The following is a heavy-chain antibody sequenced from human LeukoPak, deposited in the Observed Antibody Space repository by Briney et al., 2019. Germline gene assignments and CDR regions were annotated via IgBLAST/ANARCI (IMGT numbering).Heavy chain of an antibody. Sequence: GGSLRLSCAASGFTFSGYSMNWVRQAPGKGLEWVSYISSRSSTIYYADSVKGRFTISRDNAKKSLYLQMNSLRAEDTAVYYCARDSRRGQIAAADGFDPWGQGTLVTVSS. J-gene: IGHJ5*02. CDR2: ISSRSSTI. CDR1: GFTFSGYS. V-gene: IGHV3-48*01. CDR3: ARDSRRGQIAAADGFDP. D-gene: IGHD6-13*01.